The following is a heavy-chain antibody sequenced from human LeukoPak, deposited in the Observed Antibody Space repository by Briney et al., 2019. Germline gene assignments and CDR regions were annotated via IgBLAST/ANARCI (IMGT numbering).Heavy chain of an antibody. CDR2: IKQDETEK. CDR3: AKDLQYSSGWYPYYFDY. CDR1: GFTFSNFW. J-gene: IGHJ4*02. Sequence: GGSLRLSCTASGFTFSNFWMGWVRQAPGKGLEWVANIKQDETEKFYLGSVKGRFTISRDNAKNSLYLQMNSLRVEDTAVYYCAKDLQYSSGWYPYYFDYWGQGTLVTVSS. D-gene: IGHD6-19*01. V-gene: IGHV3-7*03.